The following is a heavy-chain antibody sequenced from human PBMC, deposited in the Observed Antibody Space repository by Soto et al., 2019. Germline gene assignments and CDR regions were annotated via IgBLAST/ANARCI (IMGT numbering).Heavy chain of an antibody. Sequence: QVQLVQSGAEVKKSGASVKVSCKASRYTFISYDINWVRQATGQGLEWMGWMNPNSGNTGYAQKLKGRITMTRNTSMNTSYMELSSLRSEDTAVYYCARGQEVWWNAGPLGLHGLDVWGQGTTVTVCS. J-gene: IGHJ6*02. D-gene: IGHD3-16*01. CDR3: ARGQEVWWNAGPLGLHGLDV. V-gene: IGHV1-8*01. CDR1: RYTFISYD. CDR2: MNPNSGNT.